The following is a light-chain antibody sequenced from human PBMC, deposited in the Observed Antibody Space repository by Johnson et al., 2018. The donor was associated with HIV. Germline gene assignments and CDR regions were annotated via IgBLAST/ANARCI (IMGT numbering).Light chain of an antibody. J-gene: IGLJ1*01. CDR2: KND. CDR1: SSTIGNND. CDR3: GTWDSSLSSYV. Sequence: QSVLTQSPSVSAAPGQKVTISCSGSSSTIGNNDVSWYQLLPGTAPKLLIYKNDQRPSGIPDRFSGSKSGTSATLGITGLQTGDEADYYCGTWDSSLSSYVFGTGTNVTVL. V-gene: IGLV1-51*02.